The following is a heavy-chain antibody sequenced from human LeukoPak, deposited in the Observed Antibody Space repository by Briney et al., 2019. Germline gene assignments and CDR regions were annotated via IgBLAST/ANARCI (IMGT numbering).Heavy chain of an antibody. D-gene: IGHD3-22*01. CDR3: TRAGYYRFDF. V-gene: IGHV3-30*02. CDR1: GFTFNNYG. CDR2: IRYNGNNQ. Sequence: GGSLRLSCAASGFTFNNYGMHWVRQAPGKGLEWVAFIRYNGNNQYYADSVKGRFTISRDNAQNTLYLQMNTLGVEDTAVYYCTRAGYYRFDFWGQGILVMVSS. J-gene: IGHJ4*02.